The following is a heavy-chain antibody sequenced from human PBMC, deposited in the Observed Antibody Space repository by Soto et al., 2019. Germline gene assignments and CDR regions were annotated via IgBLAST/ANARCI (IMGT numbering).Heavy chain of an antibody. Sequence: ASVKVSCKVSGYTLTELSMHWVRQAPGKGLEWMGGFDPEDGETIYAQKFQGRVTMTEDTSTDTAYMELSRLRSEDTAVYCCATPPIHCSSTSCYNPWYFDLWGRGTLVTVSS. D-gene: IGHD2-2*02. CDR1: GYTLTELS. V-gene: IGHV1-24*01. CDR3: ATPPIHCSSTSCYNPWYFDL. J-gene: IGHJ2*01. CDR2: FDPEDGET.